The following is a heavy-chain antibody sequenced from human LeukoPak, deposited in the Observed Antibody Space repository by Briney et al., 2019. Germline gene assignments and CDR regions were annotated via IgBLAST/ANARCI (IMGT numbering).Heavy chain of an antibody. CDR2: IYYSGST. V-gene: IGHV4-59*12. D-gene: IGHD5/OR15-5a*01. CDR3: ARGGSGIIVSLFAS. CDR1: GGSISSYY. J-gene: IGHJ4*02. Sequence: PSETLSLTCTVSGGSISSYYWSWIRQPPGKGLEWIGYIYYSGSTNYNPSLKSRVTISVDTSKNQISLQLNSVTPEDTAVYFCARGGSGIIVSLFASWGQGILVTVSA.